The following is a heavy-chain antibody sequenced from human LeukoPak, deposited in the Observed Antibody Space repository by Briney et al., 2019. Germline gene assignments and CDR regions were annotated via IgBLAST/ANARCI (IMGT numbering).Heavy chain of an antibody. J-gene: IGHJ6*03. CDR2: ISTSTSYI. D-gene: IGHD4-11*01. CDR3: ARYLQMWDYYYMDV. Sequence: GGSLRLSCAASGFTFSSYSMNWVRQAPGKGLEWVSSISTSTSYIYYADSVRGRFTISRDNTKNSLYLQMNSLRADDTAVYYCARYLQMWDYYYMDVWGKGTTVTVSS. V-gene: IGHV3-21*01. CDR1: GFTFSSYS.